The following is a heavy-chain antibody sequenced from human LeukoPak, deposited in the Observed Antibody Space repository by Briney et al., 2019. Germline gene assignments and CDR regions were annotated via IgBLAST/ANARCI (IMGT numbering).Heavy chain of an antibody. CDR2: ISPTGSTT. J-gene: IGHJ4*02. Sequence: GVLRLSCIASGFSFSGHWMHWARQLPGKGLVWVSRISPTGSTTSYADSVKGRFTVSRDNAKNTLYLQVNNLRAEDTAVYYCARGPNSNWSGLDFWGQGTLLTVSS. V-gene: IGHV3-74*01. CDR1: GFSFSGHW. D-gene: IGHD6-6*01. CDR3: ARGPNSNWSGLDF.